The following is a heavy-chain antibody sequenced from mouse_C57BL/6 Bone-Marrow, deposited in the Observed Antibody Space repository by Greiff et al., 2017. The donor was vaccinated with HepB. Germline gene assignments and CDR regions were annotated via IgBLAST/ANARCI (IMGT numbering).Heavy chain of an antibody. CDR1: GYSITSGYY. V-gene: IGHV3-6*01. J-gene: IGHJ3*01. CDR3: ASGDDGYSWFAY. CDR2: ISYDGSN. Sequence: EVQLVESGPGLVKPSQSLSLTCSVTGYSITSGYYWNWIRQFPGNKLEWMGYISYDGSNNYNPSLKNPISITRDTSKNQFFLKLNSVTTEDTATYYCASGDDGYSWFAYWGQGTLVTVSA. D-gene: IGHD2-3*01.